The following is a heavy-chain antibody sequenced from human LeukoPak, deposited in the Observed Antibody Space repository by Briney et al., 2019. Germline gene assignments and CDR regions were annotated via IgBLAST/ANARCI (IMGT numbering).Heavy chain of an antibody. Sequence: PSETLSLTCTASGGSISSSSYYWSWIRQPAGKGLEWIGRIYTSGSTNYNPSLKSRVTMSVDTSKNQFSLKLSSVTAADTAVYYCARDEGFGSGITIFGVKLWYFDLWGRGTLVTVSS. CDR1: GGSISSSSYY. V-gene: IGHV4-61*02. J-gene: IGHJ2*01. CDR2: IYTSGST. D-gene: IGHD3-3*01. CDR3: ARDEGFGSGITIFGVKLWYFDL.